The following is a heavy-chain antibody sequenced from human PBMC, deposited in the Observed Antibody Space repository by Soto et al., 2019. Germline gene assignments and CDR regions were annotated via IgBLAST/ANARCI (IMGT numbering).Heavy chain of an antibody. CDR3: AKASHCNKGRCSLGLIGDRAVDI. Sequence: QARLVESGGGVVQPGRSLRLSCEASGLTFSAYGMHWVRQAPGKGLEWVATISYDGSKKYFGDSVKGRFTISRDNSKSTRYLEMNSLRTEDTAVYYCAKASHCNKGRCSLGLIGDRAVDIWGQGTMVTVSS. D-gene: IGHD2-8*01. V-gene: IGHV3-30*18. CDR2: ISYDGSKK. CDR1: GLTFSAYG. J-gene: IGHJ3*02.